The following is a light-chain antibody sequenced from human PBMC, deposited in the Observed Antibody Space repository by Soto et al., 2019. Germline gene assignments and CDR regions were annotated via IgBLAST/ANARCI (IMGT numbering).Light chain of an antibody. CDR1: SSDVGAYKY. CDR2: DIS. V-gene: IGLV2-14*03. J-gene: IGLJ1*01. Sequence: QSALTQPASVSGSPGQSITISCTGTSSDVGAYKYVSWYQQLPGKAPKLIIFDISNRPSGISSRFSGSKSGNTASLTISGLQAEDEADYYCSSYTTTTSYVFGTGTKLTVL. CDR3: SSYTTTTSYV.